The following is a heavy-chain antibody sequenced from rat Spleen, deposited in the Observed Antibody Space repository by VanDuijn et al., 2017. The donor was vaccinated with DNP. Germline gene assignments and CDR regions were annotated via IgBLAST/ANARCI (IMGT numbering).Heavy chain of an antibody. J-gene: IGHJ2*01. CDR3: TTDFERGY. D-gene: IGHD1-11*01. V-gene: IGHV5-27*01. CDR1: GFTFSNYG. CDR2: ISASGGST. Sequence: EVQLVESGGGLVQPGRSMNIACEASGFTFSNYGMAWVRQAPKKGLEWVASISASGGSTSYRDSVKGRFTISRDNAKSTLYLQMDSLRSEDTATYYCTTDFERGYWGQGVMVTVSS.